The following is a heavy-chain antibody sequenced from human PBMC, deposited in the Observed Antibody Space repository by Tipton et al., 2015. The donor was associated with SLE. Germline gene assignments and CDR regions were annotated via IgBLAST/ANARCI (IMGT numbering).Heavy chain of an antibody. D-gene: IGHD1-1*01. CDR1: GGSIGSFY. V-gene: IGHV4-59*01. CDR2: IDYTANP. J-gene: IGHJ4*02. Sequence: TLSLTCTVLGGSIGSFYWSWIRQPPGKGLEWIGNIDYTANPNYSPSLKSRVTISIDTSTNHFSLKLRSVTAADTAVYYCARSWNDAPPDLGYWGQGTLVTVSS. CDR3: ARSWNDAPPDLGY.